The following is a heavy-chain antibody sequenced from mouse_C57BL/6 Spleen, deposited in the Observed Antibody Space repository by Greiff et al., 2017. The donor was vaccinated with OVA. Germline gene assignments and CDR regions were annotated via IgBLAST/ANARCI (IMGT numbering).Heavy chain of an antibody. CDR3: ARELTGRMDY. CDR2: INPNNGGT. Sequence: EVQLQQSGPELVKPGASVKISCKASGYTFTDYYMNWVKQSHGKSLEWIGDINPNNGGTSYNQKFKGKATLTVDKSSSTAYMELRSLTSEDSAVYYCARELTGRMDYWGQGTSVTVSS. D-gene: IGHD4-1*01. V-gene: IGHV1-26*01. J-gene: IGHJ4*01. CDR1: GYTFTDYY.